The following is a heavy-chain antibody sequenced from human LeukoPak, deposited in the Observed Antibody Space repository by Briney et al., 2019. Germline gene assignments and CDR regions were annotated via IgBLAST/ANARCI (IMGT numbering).Heavy chain of an antibody. CDR2: IYYSGST. CDR1: GYSISSGYY. Sequence: SETLSLTCTVSGYSISSGYYWSWIRQPPGKGLEWIGYIYYSGSTNYNPSLKCRVTISVDTSKNQFSLKLSSVTAADTAVYYCARLHSRWFGESPFDYWGQGTLVTVSS. D-gene: IGHD3-10*01. V-gene: IGHV4-59*01. CDR3: ARLHSRWFGESPFDY. J-gene: IGHJ4*02.